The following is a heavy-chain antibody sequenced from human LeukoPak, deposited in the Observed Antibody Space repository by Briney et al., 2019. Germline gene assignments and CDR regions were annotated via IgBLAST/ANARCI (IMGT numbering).Heavy chain of an antibody. D-gene: IGHD3-22*01. Sequence: AGSLRLSCAASGFTASSNYMSWVRQAPGKGLEWVSVIYSGGSTYYADSVKGRFTISRDNSKNTLYLQMNSLRAEDTAVYYCAREARYYDSSGYYYPDYWGQRTLVTISS. V-gene: IGHV3-53*01. J-gene: IGHJ4*02. CDR3: AREARYYDSSGYYYPDY. CDR2: IYSGGST. CDR1: GFTASSNY.